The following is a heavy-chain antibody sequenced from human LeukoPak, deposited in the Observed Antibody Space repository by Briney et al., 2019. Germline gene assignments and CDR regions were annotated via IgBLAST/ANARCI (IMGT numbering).Heavy chain of an antibody. D-gene: IGHD3-10*01. CDR3: ARDRYYGSDGRFNYFDY. CDR2: INAGNGKT. Sequence: GASVKVSCKPSGYTFISHPMHWVRQAPGPRLEWMGWINAGNGKTEYSQKFQGRVTIARDTSASTVYMELNSLRSEDTAMYYCARDRYYGSDGRFNYFDYWGQGTPLTVSS. J-gene: IGHJ4*02. CDR1: GYTFISHP. V-gene: IGHV1-3*01.